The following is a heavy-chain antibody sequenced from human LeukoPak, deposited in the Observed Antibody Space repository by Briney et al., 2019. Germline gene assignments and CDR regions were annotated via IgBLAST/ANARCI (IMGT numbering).Heavy chain of an antibody. Sequence: GGSLRLSCAASGLSLSVNYMTWVHQSPGKGLEWLSNIYRDGNTYYADSVNGRFSISRDDYKNTLYLEMNSLRAEDTALYYCARYTFRAVDIWGQGSMVTVSS. CDR2: IYRDGNT. J-gene: IGHJ3*02. V-gene: IGHV3-53*01. CDR1: GLSLSVNY. CDR3: ARYTFRAVDI. D-gene: IGHD2-2*02.